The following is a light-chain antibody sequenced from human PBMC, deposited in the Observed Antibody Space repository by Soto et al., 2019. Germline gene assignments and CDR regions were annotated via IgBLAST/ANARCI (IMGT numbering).Light chain of an antibody. CDR2: GAS. Sequence: EIVLTQSPGTLSLSPGERATLSCRASQSVSSSYLAWYQQKPGQAPRLLIYGASSRATGIPDRFSGSGSGTDFTLTISRLEPEDFAGYYCQQDGSSPITFGQGTRLEIK. V-gene: IGKV3-20*01. CDR3: QQDGSSPIT. J-gene: IGKJ5*01. CDR1: QSVSSSY.